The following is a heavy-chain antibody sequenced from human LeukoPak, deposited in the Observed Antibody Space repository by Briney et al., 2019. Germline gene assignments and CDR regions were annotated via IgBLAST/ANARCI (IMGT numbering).Heavy chain of an antibody. CDR1: GFTFSSYG. V-gene: IGHV3-33*01. CDR2: IWYDGSNK. Sequence: GGSLRLSCAASGFTFSSYGMHWVRQAPGKGLEWVAVIWYDGSNKYYADSVKGRFTISRDNSKNTLYLQMNSLRAEDTAVYYCARAVGAARGYYFDYWGQGTLVTVSS. CDR3: ARAVGAARGYYFDY. D-gene: IGHD1-26*01. J-gene: IGHJ4*02.